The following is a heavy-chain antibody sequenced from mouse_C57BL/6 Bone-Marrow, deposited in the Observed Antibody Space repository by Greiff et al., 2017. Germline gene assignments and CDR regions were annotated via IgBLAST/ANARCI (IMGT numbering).Heavy chain of an antibody. Sequence: EVKLVESEGGLVQPGSSMKLSCTASGFTFSDYYMAWVRQVPEKGLEWVANINYDGSSTYYLDSLKSRFIISRDNAKNILYLQMSSLKSEDTATYYCARITGSRRYWYFDVWGTGTTVTVSS. CDR3: ARITGSRRYWYFDV. CDR1: GFTFSDYY. CDR2: INYDGSST. V-gene: IGHV5-16*01. J-gene: IGHJ1*03. D-gene: IGHD4-1*01.